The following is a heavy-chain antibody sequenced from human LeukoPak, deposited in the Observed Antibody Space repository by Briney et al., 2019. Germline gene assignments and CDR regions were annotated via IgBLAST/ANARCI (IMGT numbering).Heavy chain of an antibody. Sequence: SETLSLTCTVSGGSISSYYWSWIRQPPGKGLEWIGYTYYSGSTNYNPSLKSRVTISVDTSKNQFSLKLSSVTAADTAVYYCARQSGNGYSGYDFQAFDIWGQGTMVTVSS. J-gene: IGHJ3*02. V-gene: IGHV4-59*08. CDR3: ARQSGNGYSGYDFQAFDI. CDR1: GGSISSYY. D-gene: IGHD5-12*01. CDR2: TYYSGST.